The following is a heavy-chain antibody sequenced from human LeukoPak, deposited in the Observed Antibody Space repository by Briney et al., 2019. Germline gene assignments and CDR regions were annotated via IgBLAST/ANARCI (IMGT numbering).Heavy chain of an antibody. CDR3: ARAQRGYSGYGVLPWYLVY. CDR2: IIPIFGTA. Sequence: GASVKVSCKASGGTFSSYAISWVRQATGQGLEWMGGIIPIFGTANYAQKFQGRVTITADKSTSTAYMELSSLRSEDTAVYYCARAQRGYSGYGVLPWYLVYWGQGTLVTVSS. J-gene: IGHJ4*02. V-gene: IGHV1-69*06. D-gene: IGHD5-12*01. CDR1: GGTFSSYA.